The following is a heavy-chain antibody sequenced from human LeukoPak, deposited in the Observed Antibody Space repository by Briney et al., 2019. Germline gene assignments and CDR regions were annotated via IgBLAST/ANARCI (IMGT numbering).Heavy chain of an antibody. D-gene: IGHD1-14*01. J-gene: IGHJ5*02. V-gene: IGHV4-59*01. CDR3: ARAGDRGPWFDP. Sequence: PSETLSLTCTVSGGSISRYYWSWIRQPPGKGLEWIGYKDYSGSTNYNRSLKSRVTISVDTSKNQFSLKLSSVTAADTAVYYCARAGDRGPWFDPWGQGTLVTVSS. CDR2: KDYSGST. CDR1: GGSISRYY.